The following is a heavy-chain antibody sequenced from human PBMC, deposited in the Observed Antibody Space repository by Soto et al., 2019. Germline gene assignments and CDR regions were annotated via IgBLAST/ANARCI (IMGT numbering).Heavy chain of an antibody. Sequence: GGSLRLSCAASGFTFSSYGMHWVRQAPGKGLEWVAVISYDGSNKYYADSVKGRFTISRDNSKNTQYLQMNSLRAEDTAVYYCAKDLDTTIFGVVPHIFQHWGQGTLVTVSS. D-gene: IGHD3-3*01. J-gene: IGHJ1*01. V-gene: IGHV3-30*18. CDR1: GFTFSSYG. CDR3: AKDLDTTIFGVVPHIFQH. CDR2: ISYDGSNK.